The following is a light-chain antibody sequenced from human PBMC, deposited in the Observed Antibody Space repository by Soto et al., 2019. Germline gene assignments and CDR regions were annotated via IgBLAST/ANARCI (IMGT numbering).Light chain of an antibody. CDR2: AAS. J-gene: IGKJ1*01. V-gene: IGKV1D-16*01. Sequence: DIQMTQSPSSVSASVGDRVTISCQASQGISRSLAWYQQKPGKAPKLLIYAASSLQSGVPSRFSGSGFGTEFTLTISSLQPDDFATYYCQHYNSYSEAFGQGTKVDIK. CDR3: QHYNSYSEA. CDR1: QGISRS.